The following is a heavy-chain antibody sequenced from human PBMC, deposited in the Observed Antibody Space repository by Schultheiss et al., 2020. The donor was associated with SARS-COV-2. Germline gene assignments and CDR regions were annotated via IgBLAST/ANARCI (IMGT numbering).Heavy chain of an antibody. CDR1: GYTFIDSH. Sequence: ASVKVSCKASGYTFIDSHIHWVRQAPGQGLEWMGRINPYSGDTDFAQKFEARVTMTRDTSINTAYMELSSLRSDDTAVYYCARDRGSYYGYYYYYYMDVWGKGTTVTVSS. D-gene: IGHD1-26*01. CDR3: ARDRGSYYGYYYYYYMDV. J-gene: IGHJ6*03. V-gene: IGHV1-2*06. CDR2: INPYSGDT.